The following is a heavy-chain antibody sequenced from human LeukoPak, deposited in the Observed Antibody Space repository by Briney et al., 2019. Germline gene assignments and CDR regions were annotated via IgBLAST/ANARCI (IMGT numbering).Heavy chain of an antibody. V-gene: IGHV4-4*02. Sequence: SGTLSLTCAVSGGSISSSNWWSWVRQPPGKGLEWIGEIYHSGSTNYNPSLKSRVTISVDKSKNQFSLKLSSVTAADTAVYYCARYCSGGSCYRAFDIWGQGTMVTVSS. CDR2: IYHSGST. CDR3: ARYCSGGSCYRAFDI. CDR1: GGSISSSNW. D-gene: IGHD2-15*01. J-gene: IGHJ3*02.